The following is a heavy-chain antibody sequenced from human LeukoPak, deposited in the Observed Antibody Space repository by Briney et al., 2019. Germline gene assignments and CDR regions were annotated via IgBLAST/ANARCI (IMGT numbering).Heavy chain of an antibody. CDR3: ARLLNNDNSGDPDTFDM. J-gene: IGHJ3*02. D-gene: IGHD3-22*01. CDR2: ISYSGST. Sequence: SETLSLTCSVSGGSISRHYWSWIRQPPGKGLEWVGYISYSGSTRYNPSFQSRVTISMEMSKTHFSLKLTSVTAADTAVYYCARLLNNDNSGDPDTFDMWGPGTMVTVSS. V-gene: IGHV4-59*08. CDR1: GGSISRHY.